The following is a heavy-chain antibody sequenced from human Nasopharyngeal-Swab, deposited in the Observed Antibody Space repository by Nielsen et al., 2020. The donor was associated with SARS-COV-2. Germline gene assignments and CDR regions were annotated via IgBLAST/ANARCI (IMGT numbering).Heavy chain of an antibody. V-gene: IGHV3-48*02. Sequence: GESLKISCAASGFTFSSYSMNWVRQAPGKGLEWVSHISSSSTIYYADSVKGRFTISRDNAKNSLYLQMNSLRDEDTAVYYCARDGYSSSWYAFDIWGQGTMVTVSS. D-gene: IGHD6-6*01. CDR3: ARDGYSSSWYAFDI. J-gene: IGHJ3*02. CDR2: ISSSSTI. CDR1: GFTFSSYS.